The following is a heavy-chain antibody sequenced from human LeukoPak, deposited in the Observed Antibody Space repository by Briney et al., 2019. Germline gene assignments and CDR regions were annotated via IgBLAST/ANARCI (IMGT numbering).Heavy chain of an antibody. J-gene: IGHJ3*02. V-gene: IGHV4-31*03. CDR3: ARGIPRDGYNVGDAFDI. D-gene: IGHD5-24*01. CDR2: IYYSGST. CDR1: GGSISSGGYY. Sequence: SETLFLTCTVSGGSISSGGYYWSWIRQHPGKGLEWIGYIYYSGSTYYNPSLKSRVTISVDTSKNQFSLKLSSVTAADTAVYYCARGIPRDGYNVGDAFDIWGQGTMVTVSS.